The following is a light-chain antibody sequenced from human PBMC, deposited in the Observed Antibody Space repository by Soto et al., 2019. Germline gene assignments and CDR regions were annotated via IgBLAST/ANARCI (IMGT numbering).Light chain of an antibody. J-gene: IGLJ3*02. V-gene: IGLV2-14*01. Sequence: QSALTQPASVSGSPGQSITISCTGTSSDVGVFNFVSWYQQHPGKSPKFMIFEVNKRPSGVSDRFSGSKTGKTASLTISGLQAEDEADYYCSSYTTRRTWVFGGGTKVTVL. CDR2: EVN. CDR3: SSYTTRRTWV. CDR1: SSDVGVFNF.